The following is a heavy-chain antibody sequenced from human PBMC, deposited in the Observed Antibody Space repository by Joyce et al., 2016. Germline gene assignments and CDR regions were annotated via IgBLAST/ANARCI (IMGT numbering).Heavy chain of an antibody. V-gene: IGHV3-48*02. CDR2: MSSSSDTI. CDR3: ARDLWLVPVSSYYFDY. CDR1: GFTFSTYA. Sequence: EVQLVESGGGLVQPGGSMRLSCAASGFTFSTYAMNWVRQAPGKGLDWFAYMSSSSDTIYYADSVKGRFTISRDNAKNSLYLHMNSLRDEDTAVYYCARDLWLVPVSSYYFDYWGQGTLVTVSS. J-gene: IGHJ4*02. D-gene: IGHD6-19*01.